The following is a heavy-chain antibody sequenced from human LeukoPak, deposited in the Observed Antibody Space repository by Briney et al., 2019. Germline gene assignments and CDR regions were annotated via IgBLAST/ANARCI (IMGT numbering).Heavy chain of an antibody. Sequence: GGSLRLSCAASGFTFSNSAMNWVRQVPGKGLEWVSSIDYDSSHIYYAASVRGRFTISRDNARNSVYLQMNSLRGEDTAVYYCARDPLRYLRVGHYDYWGQGTLVAVSS. CDR1: GFTFSNSA. V-gene: IGHV3-21*01. J-gene: IGHJ4*02. D-gene: IGHD3-9*01. CDR3: ARDPLRYLRVGHYDY. CDR2: IDYDSSHI.